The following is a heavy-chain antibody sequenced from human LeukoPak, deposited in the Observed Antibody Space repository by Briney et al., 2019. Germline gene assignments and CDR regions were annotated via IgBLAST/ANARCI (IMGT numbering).Heavy chain of an antibody. Sequence: GASVKVSCKASGYAFTSYGISWVRQAPGQGLEWMGWISAYNGNTNYAQKLQGRVTMTTDTSTSTAYMELRSLRSDDTAVYYCARDPLGGEQQLYYYYYGMDVWGQGTTVTVS. V-gene: IGHV1-18*01. CDR3: ARDPLGGEQQLYYYYYGMDV. CDR2: ISAYNGNT. D-gene: IGHD6-13*01. CDR1: GYAFTSYG. J-gene: IGHJ6*02.